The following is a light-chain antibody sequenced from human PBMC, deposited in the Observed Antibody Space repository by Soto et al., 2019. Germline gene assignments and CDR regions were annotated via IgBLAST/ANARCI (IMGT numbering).Light chain of an antibody. CDR2: GAS. Sequence: IVLTQSPGTLSLSPGERATLSCRASQSVSSNLAWYQQKPGQAPRLLIYGASTRATGIPARFSGSGSGTEFTLTISSLEPEDFAVYYCQQRSNWPTFGQGTRLEIK. V-gene: IGKV3-11*01. CDR1: QSVSSN. J-gene: IGKJ5*01. CDR3: QQRSNWPT.